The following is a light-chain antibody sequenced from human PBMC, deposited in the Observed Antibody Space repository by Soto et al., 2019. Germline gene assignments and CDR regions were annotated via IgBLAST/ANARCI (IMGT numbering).Light chain of an antibody. Sequence: DIQLTQSPSLLSASVGHTVTITGRASQVIYTSVAWYQQKPGKAPRLLISDASTLHSGVPSRFSGSGSGTEFTLTVSSLQSEDSASYYCQQLYDYPLTFGGGTRVEV. J-gene: IGKJ4*01. CDR2: DAS. V-gene: IGKV1-9*01. CDR1: QVIYTS. CDR3: QQLYDYPLT.